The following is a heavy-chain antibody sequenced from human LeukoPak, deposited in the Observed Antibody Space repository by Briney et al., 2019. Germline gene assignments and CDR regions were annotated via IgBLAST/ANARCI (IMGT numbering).Heavy chain of an antibody. V-gene: IGHV3-48*01. D-gene: IGHD3-3*01. Sequence: PGGSLRLSCAASGFTFSSYTMNWVRQAPGKGLEWVSYISSSSSTIYYADSVKGRFTISRDNAKNSLYLQMNSLRAEDTAVYYCARETTIFGVVISYNWFDPWGQGTLVTVSS. J-gene: IGHJ5*02. CDR2: ISSSSSTI. CDR1: GFTFSSYT. CDR3: ARETTIFGVVISYNWFDP.